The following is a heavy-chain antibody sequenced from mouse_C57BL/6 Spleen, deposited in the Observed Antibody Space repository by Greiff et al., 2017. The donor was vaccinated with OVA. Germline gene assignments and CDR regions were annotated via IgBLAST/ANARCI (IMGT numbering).Heavy chain of an antibody. V-gene: IGHV1-69*01. CDR2: IDPSDSYT. Sequence: VQLQQPGAELVMPGASVKLSCKASGYTFTSYWMHWVKQRPGQGLEWIGEIDPSDSYTNYNQKFQGKSTLAVDKSSSTADRQLSSLTSEDSAVYYCARGGYYYGSSYAWFADWGQGTLVTVSA. D-gene: IGHD1-1*01. CDR3: ARGGYYYGSSYAWFAD. CDR1: GYTFTSYW. J-gene: IGHJ3*01.